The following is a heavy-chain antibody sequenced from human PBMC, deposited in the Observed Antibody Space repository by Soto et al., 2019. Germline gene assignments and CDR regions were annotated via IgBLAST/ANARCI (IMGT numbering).Heavy chain of an antibody. D-gene: IGHD1-26*01. Sequence: QITLKESGPTLVKPTQTLTLTCTFSGFSLSTSGVGVGWIRQPPGKALEWLALIYWDDDKRYSPSVKSRLTITNDTAKTQVVHTTTNMDAVDTATYYCAHRPGELLWRANWFAPWGQGTLVTVSS. J-gene: IGHJ5*02. CDR2: IYWDDDK. CDR3: AHRPGELLWRANWFAP. CDR1: GFSLSTSGVG. V-gene: IGHV2-5*02.